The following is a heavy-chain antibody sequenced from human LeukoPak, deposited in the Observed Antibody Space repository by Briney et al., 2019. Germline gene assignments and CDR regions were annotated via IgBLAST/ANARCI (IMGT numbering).Heavy chain of an antibody. CDR2: IIPIFGTA. J-gene: IGHJ4*02. CDR3: ALSAWGRPFDY. D-gene: IGHD3-16*01. V-gene: IGHV1-69*13. CDR1: GGTFSSYA. Sequence: SVRVSCKASGGTFSSYAISWVRQAPGQGLEWMGGIIPIFGTANYAQKFQGRVTITADESTSTAYMELSSLRSEDTAVYYCALSAWGRPFDYWGQGTLVTVSS.